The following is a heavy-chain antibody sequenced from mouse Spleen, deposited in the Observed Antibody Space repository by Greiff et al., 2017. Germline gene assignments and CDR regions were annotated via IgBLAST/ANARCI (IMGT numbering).Heavy chain of an antibody. Sequence: VQLQQPGAELVMPGASVKLSCKASGYTFTSYWMHWVKQRPGQGLEWIGEIDPSDSYTNYNQKFKGKATLTVDKSSSTAYMQLSSLTSEDSAVYYCARSGYDYDRVDWYFDVWGTGTTVTVSS. D-gene: IGHD2-4*01. CDR2: IDPSDSYT. J-gene: IGHJ1*03. CDR1: GYTFTSYW. V-gene: IGHV1-69*01. CDR3: ARSGYDYDRVDWYFDV.